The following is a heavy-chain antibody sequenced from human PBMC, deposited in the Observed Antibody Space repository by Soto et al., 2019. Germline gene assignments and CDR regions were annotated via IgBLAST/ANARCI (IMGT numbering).Heavy chain of an antibody. CDR1: GFTFSDYY. J-gene: IGHJ5*02. CDR3: ARVGCSASCFSDWFDP. Sequence: GGSLRLSCAASGFTFSDYYMHWIRQAPGKGLEWVSYISGSGDTIHYADSVQGRFTISRDNAKSSLYLQMSSLRAEDTAVYYCARVGCSASCFSDWFDPWGQGNLVTVAS. D-gene: IGHD2-2*01. CDR2: ISGSGDTI. V-gene: IGHV3-11*01.